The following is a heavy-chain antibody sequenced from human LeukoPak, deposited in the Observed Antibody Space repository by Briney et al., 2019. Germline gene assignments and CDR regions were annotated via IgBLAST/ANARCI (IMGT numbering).Heavy chain of an antibody. CDR1: GFTFDDYA. Sequence: PGGSVRLSCAASGFTFDDYAMHWVRQAPGKGLEWVSLITWDGGSTYYADSVKGRFTISRDNSKNSLYLQMNSLRAEDTALYYCAKDNLVGGSGWYYYFDYWGQGTLVTVSS. CDR3: AKDNLVGGSGWYYYFDY. V-gene: IGHV3-43D*03. D-gene: IGHD6-19*01. J-gene: IGHJ4*02. CDR2: ITWDGGST.